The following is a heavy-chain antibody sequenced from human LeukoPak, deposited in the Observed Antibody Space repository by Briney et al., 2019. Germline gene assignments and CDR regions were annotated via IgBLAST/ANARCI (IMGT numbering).Heavy chain of an antibody. Sequence: GGSLRLSCAASGFTFSSYWMSWVRQAPGKGLEWVANIKQDGSEKYYVDSVKGRFTISRDNAKNSLYLQMNSLRAEDTAVYYCVRDGSYCSGGSCYGDLDYWGQGTLVTVSS. V-gene: IGHV3-7*01. CDR3: VRDGSYCSGGSCYGDLDY. CDR2: IKQDGSEK. J-gene: IGHJ4*02. CDR1: GFTFSSYW. D-gene: IGHD2-15*01.